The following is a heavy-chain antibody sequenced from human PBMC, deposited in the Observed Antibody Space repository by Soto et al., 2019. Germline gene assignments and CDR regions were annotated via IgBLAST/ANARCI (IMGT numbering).Heavy chain of an antibody. CDR3: ARLTRPMTHDTRPQNDY. D-gene: IGHD3-22*01. J-gene: IGHJ4*02. CDR2: IYYSGST. V-gene: IGHV4-59*08. Sequence: SETLSLTCTVSGGSISSYYWSWIRQPPGKGLEWIGYIYYSGSTNYNPSLKSRVTISVDTSKNQFSLKLSSVTAADTAVYYCARLTRPMTHDTRPQNDYWGQGTLVTVSS. CDR1: GGSISSYY.